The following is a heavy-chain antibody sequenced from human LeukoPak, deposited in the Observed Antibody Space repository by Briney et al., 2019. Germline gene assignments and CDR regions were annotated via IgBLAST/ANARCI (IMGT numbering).Heavy chain of an antibody. Sequence: GESLKISCKGSGYSFTSYWIGWVRQMPGKGLEWMGIIYPGDSDTRYSPSFQGQVTISADTSISTAYLQWSSLKASDTAMYYCARVPVRVQLELAGGWFDPWGQGTLVTVSS. D-gene: IGHD1-1*01. V-gene: IGHV5-51*01. CDR2: IYPGDSDT. CDR3: ARVPVRVQLELAGGWFDP. CDR1: GYSFTSYW. J-gene: IGHJ5*02.